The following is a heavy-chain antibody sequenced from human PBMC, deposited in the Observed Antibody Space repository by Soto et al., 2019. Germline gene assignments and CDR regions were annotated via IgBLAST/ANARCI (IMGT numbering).Heavy chain of an antibody. CDR1: GYTFTSYG. Sequence: QVQLVQSGAEVKKPGASVKVSCKASGYTFTSYGISWVRQAPGQGLEWMGWISAYNGNTNYAQKFQGRVTITADESTSTAYMELSSLRSEDTAVYYCARGASSGLSDVYWGQGTLVTVSS. J-gene: IGHJ4*02. CDR3: ARGASSGLSDVY. V-gene: IGHV1-18*01. D-gene: IGHD3-22*01. CDR2: ISAYNGNT.